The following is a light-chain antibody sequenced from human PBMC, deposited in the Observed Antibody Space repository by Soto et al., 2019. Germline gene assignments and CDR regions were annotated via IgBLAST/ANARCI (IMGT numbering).Light chain of an antibody. CDR1: SSDVGAYNY. CDR3: SSYTTSATLV. CDR2: EVN. J-gene: IGLJ2*01. Sequence: QSALTQPASVSESPGQSITISCTGTSSDVGAYNYVSWYQQHPDKAPKLMIFEVNNRPSGVSNRFSGSKSGNTASLTISWLQAEDEADYYCSSYTTSATLVFGGGTKLTVL. V-gene: IGLV2-14*01.